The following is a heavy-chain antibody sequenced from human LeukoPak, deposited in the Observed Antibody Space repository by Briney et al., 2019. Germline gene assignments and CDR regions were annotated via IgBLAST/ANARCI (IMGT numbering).Heavy chain of an antibody. V-gene: IGHV1-2*02. D-gene: IGHD2/OR15-2a*01. Sequence: ASVKVSCKASGYTFTGYYIHWVRQAPGQGLEWMGWINPNSGGTNYAQKFQGRVTMTRDTSISTAYMELSRLRSDDTAVYYCARVAPNTPGPPFDPWGQGTLVTVSS. CDR2: INPNSGGT. CDR3: ARVAPNTPGPPFDP. CDR1: GYTFTGYY. J-gene: IGHJ5*02.